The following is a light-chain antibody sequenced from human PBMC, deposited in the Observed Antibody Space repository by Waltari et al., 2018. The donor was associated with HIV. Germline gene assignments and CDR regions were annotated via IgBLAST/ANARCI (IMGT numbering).Light chain of an antibody. CDR1: QSISTN. V-gene: IGKV1-39*01. CDR3: QQTYSGFT. CDR2: DAS. J-gene: IGKJ3*01. Sequence: DIQMTQSPSSLSASVGDKVTITCRASQSISTNLNWYQQKPGKAPKVLMSDASSLQSGVPSRFSGSGSGTDFALTISSLQAEDFATYFCQQTYSGFTFGPGTKVDIK.